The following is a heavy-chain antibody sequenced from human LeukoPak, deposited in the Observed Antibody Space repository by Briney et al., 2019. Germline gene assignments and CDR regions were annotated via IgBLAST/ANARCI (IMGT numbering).Heavy chain of an antibody. CDR3: ARGPNHGGNALDY. CDR1: GGSFSGYY. J-gene: IGHJ4*02. V-gene: IGHV4-34*01. CDR2: INHSRIT. Sequence: SETLSLTCAVYGGSFSGYYWSWIRQPPGKGLEWIGKINHSRITNYNPHLKSRVTISVDTSKNQFSLKLSSVTAADTAVYYCARGPNHGGNALDYWGQGTLVTVSS. D-gene: IGHD4-23*01.